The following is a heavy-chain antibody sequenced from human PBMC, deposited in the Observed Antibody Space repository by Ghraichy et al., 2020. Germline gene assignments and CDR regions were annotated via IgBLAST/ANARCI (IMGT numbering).Heavy chain of an antibody. J-gene: IGHJ6*02. CDR1: GFTVDNNY. CDR2: MYIGGDT. V-gene: IGHV3-53*01. CDR3: AASSTSNSNYHCLDV. Sequence: SLRLSCAASGFTVDNNYLSWVRQAPGKGLEWVSLMYIGGDTEYADSVKGRFTISRDKSNNMLFLQMNSLRPEDTALYYCAASSTSNSNYHCLDVWGQGTTVTV. D-gene: IGHD2-2*01.